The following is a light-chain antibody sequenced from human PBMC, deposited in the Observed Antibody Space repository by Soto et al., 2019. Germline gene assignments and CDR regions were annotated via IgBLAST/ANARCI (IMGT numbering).Light chain of an antibody. Sequence: DVVMTQSPLSMPVTLGQPASISCRSSESLVHDDGNTYLNWFQQRQGQSPRRXXYKVSNRGSGVSDRFSGSGSGSNGTMKISRVEAEDCVVYYCMQGTHWPPTFGQGTKVDIK. V-gene: IGKV2-30*02. CDR3: MQGTHWPPT. J-gene: IGKJ1*01. CDR2: KVS. CDR1: ESLVHDDGNTY.